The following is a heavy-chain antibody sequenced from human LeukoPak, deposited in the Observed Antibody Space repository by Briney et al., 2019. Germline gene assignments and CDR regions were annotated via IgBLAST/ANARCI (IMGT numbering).Heavy chain of an antibody. D-gene: IGHD3-10*01. Sequence: ASVKVSCKASGYTFTSYYMHWVRQAPGQGLEWMGIINPSGGSTSYAQKFQGRVTMTRDMSTSTVYMELSSLRSEDTAVYYCARESSYHGSGTGWFDPWGQGTLVTVSS. V-gene: IGHV1-46*01. CDR3: ARESSYHGSGTGWFDP. CDR1: GYTFTSYY. J-gene: IGHJ5*02. CDR2: INPSGGST.